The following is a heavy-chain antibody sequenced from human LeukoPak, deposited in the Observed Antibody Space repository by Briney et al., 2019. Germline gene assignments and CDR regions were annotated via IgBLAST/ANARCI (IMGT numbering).Heavy chain of an antibody. CDR2: MYDSGST. CDR3: ARHQCPLSTGCVYSRPFDY. CDR1: GGSISSHY. Sequence: PSETLSLTCTVSGGSISSHYWSWIRQPPGKGLEWIGYMYDSGSTKYNPSLKSRVTISVDMSRNQFSLKLSSVTAADTAVYYCARHQCPLSTGCVYSRPFDYWGPGTLISVSS. D-gene: IGHD1-14*01. J-gene: IGHJ4*02. V-gene: IGHV4-59*08.